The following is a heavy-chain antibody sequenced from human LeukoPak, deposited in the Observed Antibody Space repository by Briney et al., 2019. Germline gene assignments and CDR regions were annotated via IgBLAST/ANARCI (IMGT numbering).Heavy chain of an antibody. Sequence: PETLSDTCTVPGDSISNYFWSWIRQPPGKGLEWIGYMHNGVHTNYNPSLKSRVTISGDTSKNQLSLKLTSVTAADTAVYYCAATVKRDYGVTNLAYWGQATLLTVSS. V-gene: IGHV4-59*01. CDR3: AATVKRDYGVTNLAY. D-gene: IGHD4/OR15-4a*01. CDR1: GDSISNYF. CDR2: MHNGVHT. J-gene: IGHJ4*01.